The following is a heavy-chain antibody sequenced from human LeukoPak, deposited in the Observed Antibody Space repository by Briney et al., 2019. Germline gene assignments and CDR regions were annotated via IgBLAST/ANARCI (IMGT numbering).Heavy chain of an antibody. D-gene: IGHD3-22*01. CDR1: GGSFSGYY. CDR3: ARGRTYYYDTSGYYLSICYGMDV. J-gene: IGHJ6*02. CDR2: INHGEST. V-gene: IGHV4-34*01. Sequence: SETLSLTCAVSGGSFSGYYWFWIRQPPGKGLEWIGEINHGESTNYNPSLKSRATLSVDTSKNQFSLKLTSVTAADPAVYYCARGRTYYYDTSGYYLSICYGMDVWGQGTTFIVSS.